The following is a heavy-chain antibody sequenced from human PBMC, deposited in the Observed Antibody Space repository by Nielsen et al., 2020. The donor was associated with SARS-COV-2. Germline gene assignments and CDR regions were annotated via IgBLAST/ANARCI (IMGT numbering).Heavy chain of an antibody. CDR2: INPSGGST. Sequence: ASVKVSCKASGYTFTSYYMHWVRQAPGQGLEWMGIINPSGGSTSYAQKFQGRVTMTRDTSTSTVYMELSSLRSEDTAVYYCARGLQLFPGHDWFDPWGQGTLVTVSS. CDR3: ARGLQLFPGHDWFDP. J-gene: IGHJ5*02. CDR1: GYTFTSYY. V-gene: IGHV1-46*01. D-gene: IGHD4-11*01.